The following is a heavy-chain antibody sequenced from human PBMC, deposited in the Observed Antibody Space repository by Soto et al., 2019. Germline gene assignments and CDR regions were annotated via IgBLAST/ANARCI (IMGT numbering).Heavy chain of an antibody. CDR1: GFTFSDYY. J-gene: IGHJ4*02. CDR3: ARVFSRPTSYFDY. Sequence: QVQLVESGGGLVKPGGSLRLSCAASGFTFSDYYMSWIRQAPGKGLEWLSYISTSSSDINYADSVKGRFTISRDNAKNSLYLQMNSLRAEDTAVYYCARVFSRPTSYFDYWGQGTLVTVSS. D-gene: IGHD3-9*01. V-gene: IGHV3-11*05. CDR2: ISTSSSDI.